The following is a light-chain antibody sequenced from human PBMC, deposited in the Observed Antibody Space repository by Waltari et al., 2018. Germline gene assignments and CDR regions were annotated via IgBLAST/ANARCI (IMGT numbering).Light chain of an antibody. CDR2: YDN. V-gene: IGLV3-21*04. Sequence: SYVLAQPPSVSVAPGATARITCGGNNIASESVHWYQQKPGQAPVLVIYYDNDRPSGIPERFSGSSSGNTATLTISGVEAGDEADYYCQVWHSSSSQVVFGGGTELTVL. J-gene: IGLJ2*01. CDR1: NIASES. CDR3: QVWHSSSSQVV.